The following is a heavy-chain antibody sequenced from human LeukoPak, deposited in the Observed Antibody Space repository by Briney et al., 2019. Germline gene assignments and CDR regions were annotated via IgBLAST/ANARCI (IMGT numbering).Heavy chain of an antibody. J-gene: IGHJ3*02. Sequence: GGSLRLSCAASGFTISSYGMHWVRQAPGKGLEWVAFIRYDGSYKNYADSVKGRFTISRDISKSTLYLQMNSLRAADTAVYYCARDPEGGAFDIWGQGTMVTVSS. V-gene: IGHV3-30*02. D-gene: IGHD3-16*01. CDR2: IRYDGSYK. CDR3: ARDPEGGAFDI. CDR1: GFTISSYG.